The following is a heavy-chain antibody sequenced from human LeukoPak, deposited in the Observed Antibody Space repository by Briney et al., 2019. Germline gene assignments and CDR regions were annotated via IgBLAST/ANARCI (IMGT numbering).Heavy chain of an antibody. CDR1: GGSISIINW. CDR2: IYHSGSA. D-gene: IGHD3-22*01. Sequence: SGTLSLTCAVSGGSISIINWWSWVRQPPGKGLEWIGEIYHSGSANYNPSLKIRVTISVDKSKNQFSLKLSSVTAADTAVYYCARVLYYYDSSGSIYYFDYWGQGTLVTVSS. V-gene: IGHV4-4*02. CDR3: ARVLYYYDSSGSIYYFDY. J-gene: IGHJ4*02.